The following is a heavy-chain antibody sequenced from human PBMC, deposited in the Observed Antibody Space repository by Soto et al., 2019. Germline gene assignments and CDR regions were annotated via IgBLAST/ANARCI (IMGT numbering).Heavy chain of an antibody. V-gene: IGHV3-9*01. Sequence: EMQLVESGGGFVQPGRSLRLSCAASGFNFGDYHMHWVRQAPGKGLEWVSSISWNSGNLGYADSVKGRFTISRNNAKNSLYLQMNSLRREDTALYYCVKGTLFGVSVRHLDYWGQGTLVTVSS. CDR1: GFNFGDYH. CDR2: ISWNSGNL. D-gene: IGHD2-8*01. CDR3: VKGTLFGVSVRHLDY. J-gene: IGHJ4*02.